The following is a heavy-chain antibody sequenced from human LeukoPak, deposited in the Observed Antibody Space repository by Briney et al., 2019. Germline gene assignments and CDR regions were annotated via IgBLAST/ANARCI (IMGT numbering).Heavy chain of an antibody. CDR3: ARDRGSVAGYQCYFDY. J-gene: IGHJ4*02. CDR2: ISSSSSYI. Sequence: GGSLRLSCAASGFTFSSYSMNWVRQAPGKGLEWVSSISSSSSYIYYADSVKGRFTISRDNAKNSLYLQMNSLRAEDTAVYYCARDRGSVAGYQCYFDYWGQGTLVTVSS. V-gene: IGHV3-21*01. D-gene: IGHD6-19*01. CDR1: GFTFSSYS.